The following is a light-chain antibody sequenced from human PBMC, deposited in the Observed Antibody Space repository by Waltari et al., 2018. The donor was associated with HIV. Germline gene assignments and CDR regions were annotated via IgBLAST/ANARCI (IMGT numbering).Light chain of an antibody. CDR3: AAFTGTSTL. CDR1: DSDIGGSNY. Sequence: QSALTQPASVAGSPGQSITISCPGPDSDIGGSNYVSWFPQPAGKAPKLLIYEVSRRPSGISDRFSGSRSGDTASLTISALQTEDEADYHCAAFTGTSTLFGGGTKLTVL. J-gene: IGLJ2*01. V-gene: IGLV2-14*03. CDR2: EVS.